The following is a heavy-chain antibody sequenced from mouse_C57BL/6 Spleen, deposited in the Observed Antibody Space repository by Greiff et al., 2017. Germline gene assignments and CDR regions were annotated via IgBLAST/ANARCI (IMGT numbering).Heavy chain of an antibody. CDR3: TIDSHYAMDY. CDR1: GFTFSSYA. Sequence: EVQVVESGEGLVKPGGSLKLSCAASGFTFSSYAMSWVRQTPEKRLEWVAYISSGGDYIYYADTVKGRFTISRDNAKNTLYLQMRRLNSEDTAVFYCTIDSHYAMDYWGPATSVTVST. J-gene: IGHJ4*01. CDR2: ISSGGDYI. D-gene: IGHD6-1*01. V-gene: IGHV5-9-1*02.